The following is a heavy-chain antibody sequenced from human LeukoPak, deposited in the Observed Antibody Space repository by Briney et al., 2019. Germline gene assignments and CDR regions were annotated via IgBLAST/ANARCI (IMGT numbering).Heavy chain of an antibody. V-gene: IGHV1-18*01. Sequence: ASVKVSCKASGYTFTSYGISWVRQAPGQGLEWMGWISAYNGNTNYAQKLQGRVTMTTDTSTSTAYMELRSLRSDDTAVYYCARESKGGSGSYRTPFDYWGQGTLVTVSS. D-gene: IGHD3-10*01. CDR1: GYTFTSYG. CDR2: ISAYNGNT. J-gene: IGHJ4*02. CDR3: ARESKGGSGSYRTPFDY.